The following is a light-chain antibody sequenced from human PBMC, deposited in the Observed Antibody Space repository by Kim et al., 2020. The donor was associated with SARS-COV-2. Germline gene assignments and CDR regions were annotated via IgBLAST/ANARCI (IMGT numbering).Light chain of an antibody. Sequence: ETVMTQSPHTLSLSPGESAALSCRASQNVRTNVAWYQQKPGQAPRVLIYGGFVRATGIPARFSGSGSETEFTLTISSVQSDDFALYFCHQYNDWPRTFGQGTKVDIK. J-gene: IGKJ1*01. V-gene: IGKV3-15*01. CDR3: HQYNDWPRT. CDR2: GGF. CDR1: QNVRTN.